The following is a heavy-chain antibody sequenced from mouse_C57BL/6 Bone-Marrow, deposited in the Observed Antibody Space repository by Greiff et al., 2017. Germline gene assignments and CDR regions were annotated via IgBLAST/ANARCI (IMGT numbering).Heavy chain of an antibody. CDR3: ANFDV. Sequence: EVQRVESGGGLVKPGGSLKLSCAASGFTFSSYAMSWVRQTPEKRLEWVATISHDGSYTYYPDNVKGRYNISRDNAKNNLYLQMGHLKAEDAAMYYCANFDVWGTGTTVTVSS. CDR1: GFTFSSYA. J-gene: IGHJ1*03. V-gene: IGHV5-4*01. CDR2: ISHDGSYT.